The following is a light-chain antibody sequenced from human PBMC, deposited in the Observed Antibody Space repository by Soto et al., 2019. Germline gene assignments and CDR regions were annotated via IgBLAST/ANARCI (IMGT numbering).Light chain of an antibody. CDR1: QGVGRF. CDR3: HQRGGWPLT. Sequence: EIVLTQSPATLSLSPGERAALSCRASQGVGRFLAWYQQKPGQAPRLLIYDAANRATGIPARFSGSGSETAFTLAIDYLEPEDFAVYYCHQRGGWPLTFGGGTKVEI. J-gene: IGKJ4*01. V-gene: IGKV3-11*01. CDR2: DAA.